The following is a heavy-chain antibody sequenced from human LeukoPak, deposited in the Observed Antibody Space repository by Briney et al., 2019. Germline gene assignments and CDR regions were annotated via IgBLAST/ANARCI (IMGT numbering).Heavy chain of an antibody. CDR1: GGSISSGDYY. V-gene: IGHV4-30-4*01. D-gene: IGHD2-2*01. Sequence: SETLSLTCTVSGGSISSGDYYWSWIRQPPGKGLEWIGYIYYSGSTYYNPSLKSRVTISVDTSKNLFSLKLSSVTAADTAVYYCARKTGCSSTSCYPAFDIWGQGTMVTVSS. J-gene: IGHJ3*02. CDR3: ARKTGCSSTSCYPAFDI. CDR2: IYYSGST.